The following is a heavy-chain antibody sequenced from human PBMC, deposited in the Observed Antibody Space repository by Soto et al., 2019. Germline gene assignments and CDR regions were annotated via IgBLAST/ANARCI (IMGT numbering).Heavy chain of an antibody. J-gene: IGHJ4*02. CDR1: GFTFSSYS. CDR2: ISSSSSYI. D-gene: IGHD3-10*01. CDR3: ARRGVVETYYYGSGSQRPLDY. V-gene: IGHV3-21*01. Sequence: GGSLRLSCAASGFTFSSYSMNWVRQAPGKGLEWVSSISSSSSYIYYADSVKGRFTISRDNAKNSLYLQMNSLRAEDTAVYYCARRGVVETYYYGSGSQRPLDYWGQGTLVTVSS.